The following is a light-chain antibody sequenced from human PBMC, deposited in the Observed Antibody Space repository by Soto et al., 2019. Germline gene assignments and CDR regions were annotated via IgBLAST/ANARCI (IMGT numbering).Light chain of an antibody. V-gene: IGKV3-15*01. Sequence: EIVMTQSPATLSVSPGERATLSCTASQSVSSNLAWYQQKPGQAPRLLIYGASTRATGIPARFSGSGSGTEFTLTISSLQSEDFSVSYCQQYNNWLTFGGGTKVEIK. CDR1: QSVSSN. J-gene: IGKJ4*01. CDR3: QQYNNWLT. CDR2: GAS.